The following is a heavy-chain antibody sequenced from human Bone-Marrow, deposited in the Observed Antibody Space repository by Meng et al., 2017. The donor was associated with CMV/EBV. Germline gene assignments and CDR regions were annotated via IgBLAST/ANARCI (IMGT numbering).Heavy chain of an antibody. CDR1: GFTVSRNN. D-gene: IGHD3-10*01. CDR3: AKDYGRYSYAFDI. CDR2: IHRGGRT. J-gene: IGHJ3*02. V-gene: IGHV3-53*05. Sequence: GESLKISCAASGFTVSRNNMSWVRQAPGKGLEWVSLIHRGGRTYYADSVKGRFIVSRDNFKNTLFLQMNSLRAEDTAVYYCAKDYGRYSYAFDIWGQGTMVTVSS.